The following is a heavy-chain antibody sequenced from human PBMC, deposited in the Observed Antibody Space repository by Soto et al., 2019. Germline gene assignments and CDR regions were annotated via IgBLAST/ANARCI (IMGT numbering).Heavy chain of an antibody. CDR1: VGSISSYF. D-gene: IGHD4-17*01. V-gene: IGHV4-4*07. Sequence: LEAPSLTSPFSVGSISSYFWSWIRQPAGKGLEWIGRVHTSGSTTYNPSLKSRVTMSVDTSKSQFSMKLTSVTAADTAVYYCATEKAVDSTGWIDPWGQRTPVTV. CDR3: ATEKAVDSTGWIDP. J-gene: IGHJ5*02. CDR2: VHTSGST.